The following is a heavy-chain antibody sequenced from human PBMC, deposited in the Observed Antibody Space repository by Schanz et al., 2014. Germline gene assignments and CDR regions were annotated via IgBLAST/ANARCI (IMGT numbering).Heavy chain of an antibody. Sequence: QVQLVESGGGVVQLGGSLRLSCAASGFTFSSFGMHWVRQAPGKGLEWVAFIQNDGSNYYHADSVKGRFTISRDNSKNTLYLQINSLRTEDTAVFYCAKGLGTRSNNFDYWGQGTLVTVSS. CDR2: IQNDGSNY. V-gene: IGHV3-30*02. CDR1: GFTFSSFG. J-gene: IGHJ4*02. CDR3: AKGLGTRSNNFDY. D-gene: IGHD6-13*01.